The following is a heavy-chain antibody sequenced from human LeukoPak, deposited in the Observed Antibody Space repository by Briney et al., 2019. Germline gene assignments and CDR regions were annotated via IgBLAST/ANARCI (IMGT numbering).Heavy chain of an antibody. V-gene: IGHV4-4*07. CDR3: ARLPAADTTRYMDV. CDR1: GGSISSYY. J-gene: IGHJ6*03. CDR2: IYTSGST. Sequence: SETLPLTCTVSGGSISSYYWSWIRQPAGKGLEWIGRIYTSGSTNYNPSLKSRVTMSVDTSKNQFSLKLSSVTAADTAVYYCARLPAADTTRYMDVWGKGTTVTVSS. D-gene: IGHD2-2*01.